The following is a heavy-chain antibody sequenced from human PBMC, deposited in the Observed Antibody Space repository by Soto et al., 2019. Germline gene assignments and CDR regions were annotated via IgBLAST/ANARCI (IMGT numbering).Heavy chain of an antibody. Sequence: PSETLSLTCTASGGSISSGIFYWTWIRQPPGKGLEWIGYVYHSGSAYYNPSLKSRVTISVDTSKNQFSLKLTSVTAADTAVYYCARGREGGMVRTYTSHFDNWGQGTLVTVSS. CDR2: VYHSGSA. D-gene: IGHD3-10*01. J-gene: IGHJ4*02. CDR3: ARGREGGMVRTYTSHFDN. V-gene: IGHV4-30-4*01. CDR1: GGSISSGIFY.